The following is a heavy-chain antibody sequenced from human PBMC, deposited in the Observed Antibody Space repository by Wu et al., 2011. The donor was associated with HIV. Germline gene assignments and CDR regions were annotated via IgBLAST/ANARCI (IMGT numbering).Heavy chain of an antibody. CDR3: ARDLGGDEDY. J-gene: IGHJ4*02. V-gene: IGHV1-69*06. D-gene: IGHD2-21*01. CDR2: IIPIFGTA. Sequence: QVQLVQSGAEVKSLVLGEVSCKASGGTFSRYAINWVRQAPGQGLEWMGGIIPIFGTAKYVQKFQGRVTITADKSTSTAYMELSSLTSEDTAVYYCARDLGGDEDYWGQGTLVTVSA. CDR1: GGTFSRYA.